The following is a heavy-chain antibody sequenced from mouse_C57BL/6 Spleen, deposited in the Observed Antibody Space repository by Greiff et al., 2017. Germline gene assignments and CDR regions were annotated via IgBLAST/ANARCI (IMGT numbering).Heavy chain of an antibody. CDR3: ARGEGYGSWYFDV. D-gene: IGHD1-1*01. CDR2: ISDGGSYP. J-gene: IGHJ1*03. CDR1: GFTFRSYA. V-gene: IGHV5-4*03. Sequence: EEMLVESGGGLVKPGGSLKLSCAASGFTFRSYAMSWVRQTPEKRLEWVATISDGGSYPYYPDNVTGRFTISRDHAKNELYLQMSHLKSVDPAMYYCARGEGYGSWYFDVWGRGTTVTVSS.